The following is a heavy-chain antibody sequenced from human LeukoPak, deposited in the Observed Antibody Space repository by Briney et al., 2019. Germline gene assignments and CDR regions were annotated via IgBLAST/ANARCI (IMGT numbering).Heavy chain of an antibody. CDR3: ARGLNTSPGIDY. CDR1: GFTFSNYW. J-gene: IGHJ4*02. V-gene: IGHV3-7*01. D-gene: IGHD3-16*01. CDR2: IKEDGSQK. Sequence: GGSLRLSCAASGFTFSNYWINWVRQAPGKGLEWVANIKEDGSQKYYVESVKGRFTVSRDNAKNSVYLQVSSQRDADTGVYYCARGLNTSPGIDYWGQGTLVTVSS.